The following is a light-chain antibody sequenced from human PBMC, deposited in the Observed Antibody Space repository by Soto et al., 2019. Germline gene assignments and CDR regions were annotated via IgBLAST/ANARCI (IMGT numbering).Light chain of an antibody. J-gene: IGLJ3*02. CDR1: SSDVGGYNY. CDR3: SSYAGSTT. Sequence: QSALTQPPSASGSPGQSVTISCTGTSSDVGGYNYVSWYQQHPGKAPKLMIYEVSKRPPGVPDRFSGSKSGNTASLTVSGLQAEDEADYYCSSYAGSTTFGGGTKLTVL. CDR2: EVS. V-gene: IGLV2-8*01.